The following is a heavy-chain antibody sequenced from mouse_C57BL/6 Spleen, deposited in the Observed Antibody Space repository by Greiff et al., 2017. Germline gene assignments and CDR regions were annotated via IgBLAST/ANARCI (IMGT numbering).Heavy chain of an antibody. CDR2: FYPGSGSI. J-gene: IGHJ2*01. V-gene: IGHV1-62-2*01. CDR3: AAHESGARSSRYKYFDY. D-gene: IGHD3-2*02. Sequence: QVQLQQSGAELVKPGASVKLSCKASGYTFTEYTIHWVKQRSGQGLEWIGWFYPGSGSIKYNEKFKDKATLTADTSSSTVYMELSRLTSEGSAVYFDAAHESGARSSRYKYFDYWGQGTTLTVSS. CDR1: GYTFTEYT.